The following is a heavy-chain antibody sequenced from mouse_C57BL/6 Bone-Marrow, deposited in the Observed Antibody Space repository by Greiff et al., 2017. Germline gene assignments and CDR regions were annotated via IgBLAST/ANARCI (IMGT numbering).Heavy chain of an antibody. CDR1: GYTFTSYG. J-gene: IGHJ2*02. CDR3: AREGPYYFYDY. D-gene: IGHD1-1*01. Sequence: QVQLQQSGAELARPGASVKLSCKASGYTFTSYGISWVKQRTGQGLEWIGEIYPRSGNTYYNEKFTGKATLTAETSSSTAYMELRSLTSEDSAVYVCAREGPYYFYDYWGQGTSLTVSS. CDR2: IYPRSGNT. V-gene: IGHV1-81*01.